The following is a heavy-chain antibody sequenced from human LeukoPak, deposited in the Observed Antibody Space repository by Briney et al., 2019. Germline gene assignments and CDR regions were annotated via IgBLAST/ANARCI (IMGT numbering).Heavy chain of an antibody. CDR2: IFDTGRT. D-gene: IGHD5-18*01. CDR1: GDSISLYY. V-gene: IGHV4-59*01. CDR3: ARGGYTFGRGWFDP. J-gene: IGHJ5*02. Sequence: SETLSLPCTVSGDSISLYYWNWIRQTPGKGLEWIGYIFDTGRTNYNPSLKSRVTISIDTSRNQFSLHLSSVTAADTAVYYCARGGYTFGRGWFDPWGPGTLVTVSS.